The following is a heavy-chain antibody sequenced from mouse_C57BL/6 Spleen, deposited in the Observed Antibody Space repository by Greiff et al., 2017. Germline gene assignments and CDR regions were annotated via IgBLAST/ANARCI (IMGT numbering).Heavy chain of an antibody. J-gene: IGHJ3*01. CDR1: GYTFTSYW. D-gene: IGHD2-5*01. V-gene: IGHV1-55*01. Sequence: VQLQESGAELVKPGASVKMSCKASGYTFTSYWITWVKQRPGQGLEWIGDIYPGSGSTNYNEKFKSKATLTVDTSSSTAYMQLSSLTSEDSAVYYCARGNSNYKFAYWGQGTLVTVSA. CDR2: IYPGSGST. CDR3: ARGNSNYKFAY.